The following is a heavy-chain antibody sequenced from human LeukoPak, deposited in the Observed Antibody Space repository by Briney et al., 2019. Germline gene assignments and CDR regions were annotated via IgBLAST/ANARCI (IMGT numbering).Heavy chain of an antibody. J-gene: IGHJ6*03. Sequence: PGGSLRLSCAASGFTFSSYWMSWVRQAPGKGLEWVANIKQDGSEKYYVDSVKGRFTISRDNAKNSLYLQMNSLRAEDTAVYYCARVPPQGYYYMDVWGKGTTVTISS. V-gene: IGHV3-7*01. CDR1: GFTFSSYW. CDR3: ARVPPQGYYYMDV. CDR2: IKQDGSEK.